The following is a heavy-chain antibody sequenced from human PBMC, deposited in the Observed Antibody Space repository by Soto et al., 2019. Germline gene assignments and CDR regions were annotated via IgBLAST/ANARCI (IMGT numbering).Heavy chain of an antibody. V-gene: IGHV3-23*01. J-gene: IGHJ4*02. CDR3: AKKLTVAGTFDY. CDR1: GFTFSNYA. Sequence: EVQLLESGGGLVQPGGSLRLSCVASGFTFSNYAMSWVRQAPGKGLEWVSAVSAGGGSAYYADSVKGRFTISRDNSKNTLSLQMDSLRAEDTAIYYCAKKLTVAGTFDYWGQGTLVTVSS. D-gene: IGHD6-13*01. CDR2: VSAGGGSA.